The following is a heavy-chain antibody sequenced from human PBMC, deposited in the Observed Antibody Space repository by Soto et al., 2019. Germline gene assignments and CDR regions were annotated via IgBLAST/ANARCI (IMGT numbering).Heavy chain of an antibody. D-gene: IGHD5-18*01. V-gene: IGHV1-69*13. CDR2: IIPIFGTA. CDR1: GGTFSSYA. J-gene: IGHJ6*02. Sequence: SVKVSCKASGGTFSSYAISWVRQAPGQGLEWMGGIIPIFGTANYAQKFQGRVTITADESTSTAYMELSSLRSEDTAVYYCAGGYSYGYNYGMDVWGQGTTVTVSS. CDR3: AGGYSYGYNYGMDV.